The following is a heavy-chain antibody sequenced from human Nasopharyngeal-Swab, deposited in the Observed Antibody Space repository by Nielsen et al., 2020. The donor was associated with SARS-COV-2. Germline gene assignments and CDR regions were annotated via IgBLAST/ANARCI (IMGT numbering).Heavy chain of an antibody. CDR2: IKPDGSEK. D-gene: IGHD3-22*01. CDR3: AGNHDNTF. V-gene: IGHV3-7*03. Sequence: GESLKISCVVSGFTFSDNWMNWVRQAPGKGLEWVANIKPDGSEKYYVDSVKGRFTISRDNARNSLFLQMDSLRVEDTAIYYCAGNHDNTFWGQGNLVAVS. J-gene: IGHJ4*02. CDR1: GFTFSDNW.